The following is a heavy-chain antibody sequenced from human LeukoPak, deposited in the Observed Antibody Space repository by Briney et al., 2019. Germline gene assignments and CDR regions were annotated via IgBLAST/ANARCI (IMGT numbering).Heavy chain of an antibody. V-gene: IGHV3-7*02. J-gene: IGHJ4*02. CDR3: ARSDLWFGELLDY. Sequence: PGGSLRLSCAASGFTFSSYWMSWVRQAPGKGLEWVAKISEDGSEKYYVDSVEDRFTISRDNAKNSLYLQMNSLRAEDTAVYYCARSDLWFGELLDYWGQGTLVTVSS. CDR2: ISEDGSEK. D-gene: IGHD3-10*01. CDR1: GFTFSSYW.